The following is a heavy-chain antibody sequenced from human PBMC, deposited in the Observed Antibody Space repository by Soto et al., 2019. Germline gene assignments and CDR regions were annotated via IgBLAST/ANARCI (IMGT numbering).Heavy chain of an antibody. CDR1: GFTFSSYA. CDR3: AKSSDFWSGYYESYFDY. Sequence: GGSLRLSCAASGFTFSSYAMSWVRQAPGKGLEWVSAISGSGGSTYYADSVKGRFTISRDNSKNTLYLQMNSLRAEDTAIYYCAKSSDFWSGYYESYFDYWGQGTLVTVSS. V-gene: IGHV3-23*01. CDR2: ISGSGGST. D-gene: IGHD3-3*01. J-gene: IGHJ4*02.